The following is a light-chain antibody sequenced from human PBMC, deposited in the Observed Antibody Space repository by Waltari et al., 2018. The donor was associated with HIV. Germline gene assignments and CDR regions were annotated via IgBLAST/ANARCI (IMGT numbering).Light chain of an antibody. CDR3: ASWDDSLNGRGL. CDR2: ASN. Sequence: QSVLTQPPSVSGTPGQRVTISCSGSSSNIGSNTVNWYQQLPGTAPKLRIYASNQRPSGVPDRFSGSRSGTSAFLVISGLQSEDEADYYCASWDDSLNGRGLFGGGTKLTVL. V-gene: IGLV1-44*01. CDR1: SSNIGSNT. J-gene: IGLJ2*01.